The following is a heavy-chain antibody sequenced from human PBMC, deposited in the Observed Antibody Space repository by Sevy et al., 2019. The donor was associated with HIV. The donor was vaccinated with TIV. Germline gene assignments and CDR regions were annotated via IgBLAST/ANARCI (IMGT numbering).Heavy chain of an antibody. J-gene: IGHJ4*02. CDR1: GYTFTSYD. V-gene: IGHV1-8*01. Sequence: ASVKVSCKASGYTFTSYDINWVRQATGQGLEWMGWMNPNSGNTGYAQRFQGRVTMTRTTSISTPYMELSSLRSEDTAVYYCAGGGYYYDSSGYGYFDYWGQGTLVTVSS. D-gene: IGHD3-22*01. CDR2: MNPNSGNT. CDR3: AGGGYYYDSSGYGYFDY.